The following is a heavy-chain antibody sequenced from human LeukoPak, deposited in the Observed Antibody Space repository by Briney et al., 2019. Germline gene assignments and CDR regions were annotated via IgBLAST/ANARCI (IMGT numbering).Heavy chain of an antibody. CDR2: FFFHGRT. CDR1: GGSLSSYY. Sequence: SETPSLTCPVSGGSLSSYYWGWMRQPPGKGLGWVGDFFFHGRTNYNPSLKSRVTISVDTSKNQFSLKLSSVTAADTAVYYCARVLPWEDITMVRGVSPDYFDYWSQGTLVTVSS. D-gene: IGHD3-10*01. J-gene: IGHJ4*02. V-gene: IGHV4-59*01. CDR3: ARVLPWEDITMVRGVSPDYFDY.